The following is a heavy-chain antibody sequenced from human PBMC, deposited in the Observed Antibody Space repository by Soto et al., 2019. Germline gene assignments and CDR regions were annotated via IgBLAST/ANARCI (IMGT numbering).Heavy chain of an antibody. V-gene: IGHV3-23*01. CDR2: IIGNGGST. J-gene: IGHJ3*02. CDR3: AKGAIYGDYGVAFDI. Sequence: GGSLRLSCAASGFTFSSYAMSWVRQAPGKGLEWVSAIIGNGGSTYYADSVKGRLTISRDNSKNTLYLQMNSLRAEDTAVYYCAKGAIYGDYGVAFDIWGQGTMVTVSS. CDR1: GFTFSSYA. D-gene: IGHD4-17*01.